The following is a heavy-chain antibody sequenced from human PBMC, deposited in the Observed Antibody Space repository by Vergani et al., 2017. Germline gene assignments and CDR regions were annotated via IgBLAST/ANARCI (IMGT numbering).Heavy chain of an antibody. CDR2: IYYSGST. Sequence: QVQLQESGPGLVKPSETLSLTCTVSGGSISSYYWIWIRQPPGKGLEWIGYIYYSGSTNYNPSLKSRVAITVDTSKNKFSLKLSSVTAADTAVYYCAGGNDSGGYLDYWGQGTLVTVSS. CDR1: GGSISSYY. D-gene: IGHD1-26*01. CDR3: AGGNDSGGYLDY. J-gene: IGHJ4*02. V-gene: IGHV4-59*01.